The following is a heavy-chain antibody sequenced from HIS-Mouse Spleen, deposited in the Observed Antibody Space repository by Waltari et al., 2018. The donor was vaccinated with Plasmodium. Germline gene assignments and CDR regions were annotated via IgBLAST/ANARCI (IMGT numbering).Heavy chain of an antibody. CDR1: GFTFRSYW. D-gene: IGHD7-27*01. V-gene: IGHV3-7*01. CDR2: IKQDGSEK. CDR3: AREFGTGNWYFDL. J-gene: IGHJ2*01. Sequence: EVQLVESGGGLVQPGGSLRLSCAASGFTFRSYWMSWVRRAPGKGLEWVANIKQDGSEKYYVDSVKGRFTISRDNAKNSLYLQMNSLRAEDTAVYYCAREFGTGNWYFDLWGRGTLVTVSS.